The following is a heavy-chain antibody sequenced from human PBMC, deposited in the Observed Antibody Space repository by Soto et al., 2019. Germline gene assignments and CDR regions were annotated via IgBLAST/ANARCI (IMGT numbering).Heavy chain of an antibody. CDR2: IWHDGSRT. CDR1: GSAGFTFSRYG. CDR3: ANDGTLGYFDN. V-gene: IGHV3-33*06. D-gene: IGHD1-26*01. Sequence: QVQLVESGGGVVHPGRSLRLSCVASGSAGFTFSRYGMHWVRQAPGKGLEWVAVIWHDGSRTYYADSVKGRFTISRDNSMNTLYMHMNSLRVEDTAVYFCANDGTLGYFDNWGQGALVTVSS. J-gene: IGHJ4*02.